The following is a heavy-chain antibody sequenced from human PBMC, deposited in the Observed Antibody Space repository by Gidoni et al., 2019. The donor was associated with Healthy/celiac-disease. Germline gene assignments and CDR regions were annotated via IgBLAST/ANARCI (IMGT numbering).Heavy chain of an antibody. CDR3: AKSGRVWSGFRWFDP. CDR1: GFTFSSYG. Sequence: QVQLVESGGGVVQPGRSLRLSCAASGFTFSSYGMPWVRQSPGKGLEWVAVISYDGSNKYYADSVKGRFTISRDNSKNTLYLQMNSLRAEDTAVYYCAKSGRVWSGFRWFDPWGQGTLVTVSS. V-gene: IGHV3-30*18. CDR2: ISYDGSNK. D-gene: IGHD3-3*01. J-gene: IGHJ5*02.